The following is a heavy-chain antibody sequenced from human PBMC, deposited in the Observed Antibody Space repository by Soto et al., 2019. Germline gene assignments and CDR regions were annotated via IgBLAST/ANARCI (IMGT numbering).Heavy chain of an antibody. V-gene: IGHV4-39*01. CDR3: ACLRCWSYYPPDYFPH. D-gene: IGHD1-26*01. CDR2: IYYSGST. J-gene: IGHJ1*01. Sequence: SETLSLTCTVSGGSISSSSYNWVWIRQAPGKGLEWIGSIYYSGSTYYNPSLKRRVTISGDTSKNQFSLKLSPVTAADTAVYYCACLRCWSYYPPDYFPHRTQRSLVTVSS. CDR1: GGSISSSSYN.